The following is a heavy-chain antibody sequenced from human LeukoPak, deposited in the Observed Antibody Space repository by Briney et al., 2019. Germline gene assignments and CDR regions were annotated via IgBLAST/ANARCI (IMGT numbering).Heavy chain of an antibody. V-gene: IGHV4-34*01. Sequence: SETLSLTCAVYGGSFSGYYWSWIRQPPGKGLEWIGEINHSGSTNYNPSLKSRVTISVDTSKNQFSLKLSSVTAADTAVYYRARGGYYESSGSSPSYGMDVWGQGTTVTVSS. CDR3: ARGGYYESSGSSPSYGMDV. CDR2: INHSGST. CDR1: GGSFSGYY. J-gene: IGHJ6*02. D-gene: IGHD3-22*01.